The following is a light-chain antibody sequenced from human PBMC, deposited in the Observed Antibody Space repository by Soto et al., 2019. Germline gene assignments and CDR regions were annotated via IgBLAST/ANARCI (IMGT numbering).Light chain of an antibody. V-gene: IGKV3-20*01. CDR1: QSVRNSL. CDR3: QQYGSSGT. J-gene: IGKJ1*01. Sequence: EIVLTQSPCTLSLSPGERATLSCRASQSVRNSLLAWYQQKPGQPPRLLIYDASTRATATPERFSGSGSGTDFTLTISRLEPEDFAVYYCQQYGSSGTFGQGTKVDIK. CDR2: DAS.